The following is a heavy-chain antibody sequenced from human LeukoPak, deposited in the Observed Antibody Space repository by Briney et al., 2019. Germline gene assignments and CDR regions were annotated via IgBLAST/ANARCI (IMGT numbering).Heavy chain of an antibody. V-gene: IGHV1-24*01. D-gene: IGHD4-17*01. Sequence: ASVKVSCKVSGYTLTELSMHWVRQAPGEGLEWMGGFDPEDGETIYAQRYQGRGTMTEDTSTDTAYMELSSLRSEDTAVYYCATGLGDYDDYWGQGTLVTVSS. J-gene: IGHJ4*02. CDR3: ATGLGDYDDY. CDR1: GYTLTELS. CDR2: FDPEDGET.